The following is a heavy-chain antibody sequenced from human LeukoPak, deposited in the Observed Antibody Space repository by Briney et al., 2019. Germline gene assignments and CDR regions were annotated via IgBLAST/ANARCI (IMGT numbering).Heavy chain of an antibody. V-gene: IGHV4-39*01. CDR3: ARLPIGDYYFDY. J-gene: IGHJ4*02. CDR1: GGSISSSSYY. Sequence: SETLSLTCTVSGGSISSSSYYWGWIRQPPGKGREGIGSIYYSGRTYYNPSLKSRVTISVDTSKNQFSLKLSSVTAADTAVYYCARLPIGDYYFDYWGQGTLVTVSS. CDR2: IYYSGRT. D-gene: IGHD4-17*01.